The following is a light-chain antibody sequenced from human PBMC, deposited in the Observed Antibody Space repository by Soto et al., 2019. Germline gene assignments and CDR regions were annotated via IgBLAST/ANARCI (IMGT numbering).Light chain of an antibody. CDR1: SSDVGGYNY. CDR3: SSYTSSGV. V-gene: IGLV2-14*01. Sequence: QSALTQPASVXXXXGQSITISCTGTSSDVGGYNYVSWYQQHPGKAPKLMIYEVSNRPSGVSNRFSGSKSGNTASLTISGLQAEDEADYYCSSYTSSGVFGGGTKLTVL. J-gene: IGLJ3*02. CDR2: EVS.